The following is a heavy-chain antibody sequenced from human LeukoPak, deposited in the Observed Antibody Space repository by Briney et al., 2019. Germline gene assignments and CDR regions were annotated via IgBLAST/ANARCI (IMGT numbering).Heavy chain of an antibody. V-gene: IGHV3-33*01. D-gene: IGHD6-19*01. CDR3: ARDIPTIAVGYFDY. J-gene: IGHJ4*02. CDR1: GFTFSSYG. Sequence: PGGSLRLSCAASGFTFSSYGMHWVRQAPGKGLERVAVIWYDGSNKYYADSVKGRFTISRDNSKNTLYLQMNSLRAEDTAVYYCARDIPTIAVGYFDYWGQGTLVTVSS. CDR2: IWYDGSNK.